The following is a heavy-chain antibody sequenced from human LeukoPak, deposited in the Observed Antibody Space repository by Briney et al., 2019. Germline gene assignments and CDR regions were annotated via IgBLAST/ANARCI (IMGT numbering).Heavy chain of an antibody. CDR1: GFTVSSNY. CDR2: IKKDGSEK. D-gene: IGHD3-10*01. J-gene: IGHJ6*03. Sequence: GGSLRLSCAASGFTVSSNYISWVRQAPGKGLEWVANIKKDGSEKHYVDSVDGRFIISRDNAKNSLYLQMNSLRAEDTAVYYCARSGRGVDSFYFYMDVWGKGTTVTVSS. V-gene: IGHV3-7*01. CDR3: ARSGRGVDSFYFYMDV.